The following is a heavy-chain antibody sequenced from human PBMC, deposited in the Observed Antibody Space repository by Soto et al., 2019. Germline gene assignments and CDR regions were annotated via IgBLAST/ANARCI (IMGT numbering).Heavy chain of an antibody. CDR3: ARTCESCGIGRPVCI. Sequence: QVQLVQSGAEVKKPGASVKVSCKASGYTFTSYGISWVRQAPGQGLEWMGWISAFNGNTYYAQKLQGRVTMTTDTSKSTDYIERSSLRCDETDVYSCARTCESCGIGRPVCIRGQGTRFTV. CDR1: GYTFTSYG. CDR2: ISAFNGNT. V-gene: IGHV1-18*01. D-gene: IGHD3-22*01. J-gene: IGHJ6*01.